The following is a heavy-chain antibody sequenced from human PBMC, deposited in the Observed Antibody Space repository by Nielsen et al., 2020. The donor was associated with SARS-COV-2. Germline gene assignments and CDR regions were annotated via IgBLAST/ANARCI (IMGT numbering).Heavy chain of an antibody. CDR1: GFTFSSYW. CDR2: INSDGSST. Sequence: GESLKISCAASGFTFSSYWMHWVRQAPGKGLVWVSRINSDGSSTSYADSVKGRFTISRDNAKNTLYLQMNSLRAEDTAVYYCARDRFWSGYYDYWGQGTLVTVSS. V-gene: IGHV3-74*01. J-gene: IGHJ4*02. CDR3: ARDRFWSGYYDY. D-gene: IGHD3-3*01.